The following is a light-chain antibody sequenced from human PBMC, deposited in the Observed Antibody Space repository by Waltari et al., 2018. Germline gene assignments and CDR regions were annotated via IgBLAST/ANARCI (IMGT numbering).Light chain of an antibody. CDR1: QSINRY. Sequence: DIQITQSPSSLSASVGDRVTITLRASQSINRYLHWYQQKPGKGPKLLIYAASSLQSGVPSRFSVSGSGTAFTLTISSLQPEDFATYYCQQSYGTPPTFGQGTKVEIK. J-gene: IGKJ1*01. CDR3: QQSYGTPPT. CDR2: AAS. V-gene: IGKV1-39*01.